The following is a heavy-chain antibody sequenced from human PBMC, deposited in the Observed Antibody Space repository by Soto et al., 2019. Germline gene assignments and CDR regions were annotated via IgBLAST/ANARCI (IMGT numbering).Heavy chain of an antibody. J-gene: IGHJ4*02. Sequence: GGSLRLSCAASGFTFSSYSMNWVRQAPGKGLEWISYIGSSSGSIYYADSVKGRFTISRDNAKNSVYLQMNSLRDEDTAVYYCARDPLPGTSHFDYWGQGTLVIVSS. D-gene: IGHD1-7*01. V-gene: IGHV3-48*02. CDR2: IGSSSGSI. CDR3: ARDPLPGTSHFDY. CDR1: GFTFSSYS.